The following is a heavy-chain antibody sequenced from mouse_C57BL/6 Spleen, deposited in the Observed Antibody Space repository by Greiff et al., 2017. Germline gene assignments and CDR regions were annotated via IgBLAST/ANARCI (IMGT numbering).Heavy chain of an antibody. Sequence: VQLQQSGAELVRPGASVKLSCTASGYTFTDYYINWVKQRPGQGLEWISRIYPGSGNTYYNEKFKGKATLTAEKSSSTAYMQLSSLTSEDSAVYFCARQLRLRAMDYWGQGTSGTVSS. CDR3: ARQLRLRAMDY. J-gene: IGHJ4*01. V-gene: IGHV1-76*01. CDR1: GYTFTDYY. D-gene: IGHD3-2*02. CDR2: IYPGSGNT.